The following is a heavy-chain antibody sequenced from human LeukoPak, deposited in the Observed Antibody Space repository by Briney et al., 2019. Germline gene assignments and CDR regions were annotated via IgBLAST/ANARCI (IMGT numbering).Heavy chain of an antibody. CDR1: GYTFTSYY. J-gene: IGHJ4*02. CDR3: ARGFRYCSGGSCYAYFDY. CDR2: MNPNSGNT. Sequence: GASVKVSCKASGYTFTSYYMHWVRQATGQGLEWMGWMNPNSGNTGYAQKFQGRVTMTRNTSISTAYMELSSLRSEDTAVYYCARGFRYCSGGSCYAYFDYWGQGTLVTVSS. D-gene: IGHD2-15*01. V-gene: IGHV1-8*02.